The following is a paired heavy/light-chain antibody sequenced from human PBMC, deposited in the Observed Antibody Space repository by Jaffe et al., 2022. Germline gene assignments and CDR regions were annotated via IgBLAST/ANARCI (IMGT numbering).Heavy chain of an antibody. V-gene: IGHV3-23*01. CDR1: GFTFSNNA. D-gene: IGHD3-3*01. CDR3: AKYPSLNDFWSGYSGWFDP. J-gene: IGHJ5*02. Sequence: EVQLLESGGGLVQPGGSLRLSCAASGFTFSNNAMSWVRQAPGKGLEWVSSIGDSTTYYADSVKGRFTISRDNSKNTLYLQMNSLRAEDTAIYYCAKYPSLNDFWSGYSGWFDPWGQGTLVTVSS. CDR2: IGDSTT.
Light chain of an antibody. CDR2: KDN. J-gene: IGLJ2*01. CDR1: NIGSYN. CDR3: QVWDSNAYVI. Sequence: SYELTQALSLSVALGQTARITCGGTNIGSYNVHWYQQKPGQAPLLVIYKDNKRPSGIPERFSGSNSGNTATLTISRAQVGDEADYYCQVWDSNAYVIFGGGTKLTVL. V-gene: IGLV3-9*01.